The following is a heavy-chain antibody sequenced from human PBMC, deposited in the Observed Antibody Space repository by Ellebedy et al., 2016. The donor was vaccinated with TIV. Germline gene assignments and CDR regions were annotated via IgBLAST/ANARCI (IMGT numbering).Heavy chain of an antibody. CDR3: ARVPTLGMIDI. CDR1: GFTVSSNY. CDR2: IYSGGST. J-gene: IGHJ3*02. Sequence: GESLKISXAASGFTVSSNYMSWVRQAPGKGLEWVSVIYSGGSTYYADSVKGRFTISRDNSKNTLYLQMNSLRAEDTAVYYCARVPTLGMIDIWGQGTMVTVSS. V-gene: IGHV3-53*01. D-gene: IGHD7-27*01.